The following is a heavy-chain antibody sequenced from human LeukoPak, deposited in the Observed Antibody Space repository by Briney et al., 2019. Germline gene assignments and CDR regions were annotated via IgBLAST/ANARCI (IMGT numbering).Heavy chain of an antibody. D-gene: IGHD1-1*01. Sequence: GGSLRLSCTASTFTFRNYWMHWVRQAPGKGLEWVSAISGSGGSTNYPDSVKGPFTIYRENSKNTLYLQMNSLRAEETAVYYCAKDGGVKLDRQGFFDYWGQGNLVPVSS. CDR2: ISGSGGST. V-gene: IGHV3-23*01. J-gene: IGHJ4*02. CDR3: AKDGGVKLDRQGFFDY. CDR1: TFTFRNYW.